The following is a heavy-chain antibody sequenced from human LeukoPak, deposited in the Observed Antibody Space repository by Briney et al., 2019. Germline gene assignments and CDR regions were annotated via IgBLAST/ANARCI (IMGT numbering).Heavy chain of an antibody. CDR1: VFTFSRYW. CDR2: IKEDGSAK. D-gene: IGHD2-21*01. J-gene: IGHJ4*02. V-gene: IGHV3-7*01. CDR3: SRDTGCSGGACYSFYDY. Sequence: GGSLRLCCAASVFTFSRYWMTWVRQAPGQGLEWVANIKEDGSAKYHVDSVKGRFTISRDNAKNSLYLQMNSLRVEDTAVYYCSRDTGCSGGACYSFYDYWGQGTLVTLSS.